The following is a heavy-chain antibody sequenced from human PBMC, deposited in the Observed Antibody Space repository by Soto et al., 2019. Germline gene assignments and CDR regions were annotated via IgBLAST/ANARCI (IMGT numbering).Heavy chain of an antibody. CDR2: INHSGST. CDR1: GGSFSGYY. CDR3: ARAAYYGDFDY. V-gene: IGHV4-34*01. D-gene: IGHD4-17*01. J-gene: IGHJ4*02. Sequence: SETLSLTCAVYGGSFSGYYWSWIRQPPGKGLEWIGEINHSGSTNYNPSLKSRVTISVDTSKNQFSLKLSSVTAADTAVYYCARAAYYGDFDYWGQGTLVTLSS.